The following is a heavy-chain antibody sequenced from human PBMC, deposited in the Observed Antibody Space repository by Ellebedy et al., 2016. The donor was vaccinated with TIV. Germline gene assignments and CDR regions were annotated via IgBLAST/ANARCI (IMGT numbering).Heavy chain of an antibody. CDR2: IVGSGS. CDR3: VKGRGGGSDSSAPRYYFDS. J-gene: IGHJ4*02. V-gene: IGHV3-23*01. D-gene: IGHD3-22*01. Sequence: GESLKISCAASGFTFSPYAMAWVRQAPGKGLEWVSGIVGSGSQKYADSVKGRFTISRDTSKKTLYLQMSSLRAEDTATYYCVKGRGGGSDSSAPRYYFDSWGLGTLVTVSS. CDR1: GFTFSPYA.